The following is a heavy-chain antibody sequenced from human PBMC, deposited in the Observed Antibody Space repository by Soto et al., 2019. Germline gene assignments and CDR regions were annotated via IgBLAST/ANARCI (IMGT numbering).Heavy chain of an antibody. D-gene: IGHD3-10*01. CDR2: ISSSSSTI. Sequence: EVQLVESGGGLVQPGGSLRLSCAASGFTFSSYSMNWVRQAPGKGLEWVSYISSSSSTIHYADSVKGRFTISRDNAKNSLYLQMNSLGAEDTAVYYCARDHYGSGSYYEYYFDYWGQGTLVTVSS. CDR1: GFTFSSYS. J-gene: IGHJ4*02. V-gene: IGHV3-48*01. CDR3: ARDHYGSGSYYEYYFDY.